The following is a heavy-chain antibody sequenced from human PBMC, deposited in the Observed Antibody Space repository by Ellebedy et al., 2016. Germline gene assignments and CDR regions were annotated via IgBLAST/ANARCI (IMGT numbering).Heavy chain of an antibody. CDR2: ISSSSSTI. J-gene: IGHJ4*02. CDR1: GFTFSSYS. V-gene: IGHV3-48*02. Sequence: LSLTCAASGFTFSSYSMNWVRQAPGKGLEWVSYISSSSSTIYYADSVKGRFTISRDNAKNSLYLQMNSLRDEDTAVYYCARCPGGITIFGVVTFYFDYWGQGTLVTVSS. D-gene: IGHD3-3*01. CDR3: ARCPGGITIFGVVTFYFDY.